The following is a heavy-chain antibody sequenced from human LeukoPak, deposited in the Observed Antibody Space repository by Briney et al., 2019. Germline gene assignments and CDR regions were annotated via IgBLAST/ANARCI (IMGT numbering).Heavy chain of an antibody. V-gene: IGHV3-23*01. CDR2: ISGSGGST. CDR3: AKGRPWLVLWGYYFDY. Sequence: GGSLRLSCAASGFTFSSYAMSWVRQAPGKGLEWVSAISGSGGSTYYADSVKGRFTISRDNSKNTLYLQMNSLRAEDTAVYYCAKGRPWLVLWGYYFDYWGQGTLVTVSS. D-gene: IGHD6-19*01. J-gene: IGHJ4*02. CDR1: GFTFSSYA.